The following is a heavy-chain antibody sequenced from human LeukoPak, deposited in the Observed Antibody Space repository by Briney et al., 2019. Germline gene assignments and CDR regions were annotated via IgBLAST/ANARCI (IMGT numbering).Heavy chain of an antibody. CDR3: AAESERWLVRS. CDR1: GGSISSYY. D-gene: IGHD6-19*01. V-gene: IGHV4-59*01. J-gene: IGHJ4*02. CDR2: IYYSGST. Sequence: SETLSLTCTVSGGSISSYYWSWIQQPPGKGLEWIGYIYYSGSTNYNPSLKSRVTISIDTSKNQFSLKLSSVTAADTAVCYCAAESERWLVRSWGQGTLVTVSS.